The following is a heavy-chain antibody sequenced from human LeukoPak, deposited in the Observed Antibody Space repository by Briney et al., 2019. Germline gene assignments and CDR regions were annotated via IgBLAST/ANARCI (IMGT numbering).Heavy chain of an antibody. CDR1: GYTFTSYD. J-gene: IGHJ6*02. CDR3: AGSLLSAGFQYYYYGMDV. D-gene: IGHD2-15*01. Sequence: VASVKVSCKASGYTFTSYDINWVRQATGQGLEWMGWMNPNSGNTGYAQKFQGRVTMTRNTSISTAYMELSSLRSEDTAVYYCAGSLLSAGFQYYYYGMDVWGQGTTVTVSS. V-gene: IGHV1-8*01. CDR2: MNPNSGNT.